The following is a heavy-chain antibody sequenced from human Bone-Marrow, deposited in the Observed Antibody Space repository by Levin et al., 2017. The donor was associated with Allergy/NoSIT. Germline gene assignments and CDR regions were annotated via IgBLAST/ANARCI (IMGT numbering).Heavy chain of an antibody. J-gene: IGHJ6*01. CDR1: GFTFTTYA. Sequence: QPGGSLRLSCATSGFTFTTYAMHWVRQAPGKGLEWMAVIWYDGSNEYYADSVRGRFTISRDNSKNTLYLQMNSLRAEDTAVYFCARDAVEVVETAPDDDNQPALLMDGSGQGTTVIVSS. CDR3: ARDAVEVVETAPDDDNQPALLMDG. D-gene: IGHD5-18*01. V-gene: IGHV3-33*01. CDR2: IWYDGSNE.